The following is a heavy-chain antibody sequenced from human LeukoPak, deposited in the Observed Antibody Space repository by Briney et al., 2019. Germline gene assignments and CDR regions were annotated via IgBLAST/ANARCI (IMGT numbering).Heavy chain of an antibody. J-gene: IGHJ4*02. D-gene: IGHD5-18*01. CDR2: INPNSGGT. Sequence: ALVTVSCKASGYTFTGYYMHWVRQAPGQGLEWMGWINPNSGGTNYAQKFQGRVTMTRDTSISTAYMELSRLRSDDTAVYYCARDLSGYSYEGGYFDYWGQGTLVTVSS. CDR1: GYTFTGYY. CDR3: ARDLSGYSYEGGYFDY. V-gene: IGHV1-2*02.